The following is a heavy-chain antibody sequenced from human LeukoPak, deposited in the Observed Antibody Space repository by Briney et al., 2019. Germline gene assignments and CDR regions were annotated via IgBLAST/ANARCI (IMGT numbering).Heavy chain of an antibody. J-gene: IGHJ6*03. V-gene: IGHV3-48*03. CDR1: GFTFSSYE. CDR2: ISSSGSTI. CDR3: AQTHYYYYYMDV. Sequence: QSGGSLRLSCAASGFTFSSYEMNWVRQAPGKGLEWVSYISSSGSTIYYADSVKGRFTISRDNAKNSLYLQMNSLRAEDTAVYYCAQTHYYYYYMDVWGKGTTVTISS.